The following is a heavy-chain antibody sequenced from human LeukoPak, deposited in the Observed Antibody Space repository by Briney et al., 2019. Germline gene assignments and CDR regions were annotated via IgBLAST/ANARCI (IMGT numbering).Heavy chain of an antibody. Sequence: GGSLRLSCAASGFTFSSYSMNWVRQAPGKGLEWASSISSSSSYIYYADSVKGRFTISRDNAKNSLYLQMNSLRAEDTAVYYCARDESVYWQQLVMPYDYWGQGTLVTVSS. V-gene: IGHV3-21*01. CDR1: GFTFSSYS. D-gene: IGHD6-13*01. J-gene: IGHJ4*02. CDR3: ARDESVYWQQLVMPYDY. CDR2: ISSSSSYI.